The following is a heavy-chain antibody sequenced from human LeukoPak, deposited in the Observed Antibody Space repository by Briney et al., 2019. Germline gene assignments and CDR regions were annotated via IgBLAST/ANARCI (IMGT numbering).Heavy chain of an antibody. CDR1: GFTFSSYA. CDR3: ARVINPRDGSDYDY. D-gene: IGHD5-24*01. Sequence: PGGSLRLSCAGSGFTFSSYAMHWVRQAPGKGLEWVAVISYDGSNKYYADSVKGRFTISRDNSKNTLYLQMNSLRAEDTAVYYCARVINPRDGSDYDYWGQGTLVTVSS. V-gene: IGHV3-30-3*01. CDR2: ISYDGSNK. J-gene: IGHJ4*02.